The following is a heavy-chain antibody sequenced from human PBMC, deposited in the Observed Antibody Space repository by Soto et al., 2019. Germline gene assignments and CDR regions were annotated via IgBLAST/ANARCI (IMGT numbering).Heavy chain of an antibody. Sequence: SGGSLRLSCAASGFTFSSYAMSWVRQAPGKGLEWVSAISGSGGSTYYADSVKGRFTISRDNSKNTLYLQMNSLRTEDTAVYYCAKAVEVVLAATWSYFDYCGQGTLVTVSS. CDR3: AKAVEVVLAATWSYFDY. CDR2: ISGSGGST. D-gene: IGHD2-15*01. V-gene: IGHV3-23*01. J-gene: IGHJ4*02. CDR1: GFTFSSYA.